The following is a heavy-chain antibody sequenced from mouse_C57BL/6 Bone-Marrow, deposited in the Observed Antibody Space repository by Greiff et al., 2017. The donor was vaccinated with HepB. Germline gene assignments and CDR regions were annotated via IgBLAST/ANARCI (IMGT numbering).Heavy chain of an antibody. CDR1: GYTFTSYW. V-gene: IGHV1-5*01. CDR3: TSYYYGSSYAMDY. D-gene: IGHD1-1*01. Sequence: VQLQQSGTVLARPGASVKMSCKTSGYTFTSYWMHWVKQRPGQGLEWIGAIYPGNSDTSYNQKFKGKAKLTAVTSASTAYMELSSLTNEDSAVYYCTSYYYGSSYAMDYWGQGTSVTVSS. J-gene: IGHJ4*01. CDR2: IYPGNSDT.